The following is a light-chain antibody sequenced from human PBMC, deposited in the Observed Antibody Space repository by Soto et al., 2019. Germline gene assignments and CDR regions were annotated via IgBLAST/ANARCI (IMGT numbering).Light chain of an antibody. CDR2: QVT. CDR1: SSDLAIYNY. Sequence: QSALTQPASVSGAPGQSITISCTGTSSDLAIYNYVSWYQQQPGKAPNLLFYQVTNRPSGVSNRFSGSRSGNTAPRTISGLQAEDEADYYCSSYSDSSNYVFGTGTKVTVL. J-gene: IGLJ1*01. V-gene: IGLV2-14*01. CDR3: SSYSDSSNYV.